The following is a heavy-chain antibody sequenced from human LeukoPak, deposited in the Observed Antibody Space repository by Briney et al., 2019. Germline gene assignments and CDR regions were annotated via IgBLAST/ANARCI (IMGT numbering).Heavy chain of an antibody. D-gene: IGHD3-22*01. CDR1: GFTFSSYW. CDR3: ARGTYYYDSSGAPFDY. J-gene: IGHJ4*02. V-gene: IGHV3-7*01. CDR2: IKQDGSEK. Sequence: GGSLRLSCAASGFTFSSYWMSWVRQAPGKGLEWVANIKQDGSEKYYVDSVKGRFTISRDNAKNSLYLQMNSLRAEDTAVYYCARGTYYYDSSGAPFDYWGQGTLVTVSS.